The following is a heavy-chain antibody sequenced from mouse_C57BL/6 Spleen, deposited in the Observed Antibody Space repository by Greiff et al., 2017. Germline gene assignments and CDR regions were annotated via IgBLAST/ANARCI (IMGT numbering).Heavy chain of an antibody. D-gene: IGHD2-4*01. J-gene: IGHJ4*01. V-gene: IGHV14-4*01. CDR3: TMALYDYDGGMDY. CDR1: GFNIKDDY. CDR2: IDPENGDT. Sequence: VQLQQSGAELVRPGASVKLSCTASGFNIKDDYMHWVKQRPEQGLEWIGWIDPENGDTEYASKFQGKATITADTSSNTAYLQLSSLTSEDTAVYYCTMALYDYDGGMDYWGQGTSVTVSS.